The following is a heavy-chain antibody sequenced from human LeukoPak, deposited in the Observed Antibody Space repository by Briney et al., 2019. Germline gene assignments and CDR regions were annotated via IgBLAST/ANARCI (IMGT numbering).Heavy chain of an antibody. CDR3: ARLPTIPTMIDRYDAFDI. J-gene: IGHJ3*02. V-gene: IGHV4-4*02. Sequence: NPSETLSLTCAVSGGSITTSNWWSWIRQSPGKGLEWIGDVYHSGSTNYNPSFRSRVTISLDKSTNHFSLKLSSVTAADTAVYYCARLPTIPTMIDRYDAFDIWGQGTMVTVSS. CDR1: GGSITTSNW. CDR2: VYHSGST. D-gene: IGHD3-22*01.